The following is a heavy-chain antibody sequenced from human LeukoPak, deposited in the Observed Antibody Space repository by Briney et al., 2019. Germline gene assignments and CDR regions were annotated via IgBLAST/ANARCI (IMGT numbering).Heavy chain of an antibody. CDR1: GYTFTSYG. D-gene: IGHD6-19*01. CDR3: ARVEGLGAVAGNFWFDP. J-gene: IGHJ5*02. CDR2: ISAYNGNT. Sequence: ASVKVSCKASGYTFTSYGISWVRQAPGQGLDWMRCISAYNGNTNYAQKLQGRVTMTTDTSTSTAYMELRSLRSDDTAVYYCARVEGLGAVAGNFWFDPWGQGTLVTVSS. V-gene: IGHV1-18*01.